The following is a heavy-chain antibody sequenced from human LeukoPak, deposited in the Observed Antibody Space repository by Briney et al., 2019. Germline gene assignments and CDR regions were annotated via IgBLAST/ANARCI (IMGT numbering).Heavy chain of an antibody. CDR2: IKQDGSEK. V-gene: IGHV3-7*01. D-gene: IGHD3-3*01. CDR1: GFTFSSYW. J-gene: IGHJ4*02. Sequence: PGGSLRLSCAASGFTFSSYWMSWVRQAPGKGLEWVANIKQDGSEKYYVDSVKGRFTISRDNAKNSLYLQMNSLRAEDTAVYYCARDKAFWSGYSFDYWGQGTLVTVSS. CDR3: ARDKAFWSGYSFDY.